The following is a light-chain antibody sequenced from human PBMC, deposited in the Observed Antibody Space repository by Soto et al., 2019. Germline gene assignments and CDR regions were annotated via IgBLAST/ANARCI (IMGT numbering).Light chain of an antibody. CDR2: GAS. CDR1: QSVGRN. Sequence: EIVMTQSPATLSVSPGERATLSCRASQSVGRNLAWYQQKPGQAPRLLIYGASTRATGIPARFSGSGSGTEFTLTISSLQSEDFAVHYCQQRSNWPITFGQGTRLAIK. CDR3: QQRSNWPIT. J-gene: IGKJ5*01. V-gene: IGKV3-15*01.